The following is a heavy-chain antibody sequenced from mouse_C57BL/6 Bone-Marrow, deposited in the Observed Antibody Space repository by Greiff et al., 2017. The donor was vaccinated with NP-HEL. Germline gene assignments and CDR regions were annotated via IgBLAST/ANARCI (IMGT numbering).Heavy chain of an antibody. CDR3: AKNYHALFAY. CDR2: IWRGGST. V-gene: IGHV2-5*01. J-gene: IGHJ3*01. CDR1: GFSLTSYG. Sequence: VLLVESGPGLVQPSPSLSITCTVSGFSLTSYGVHWVRQSPGKGLEWLGVIWRGGSTDYNAALMSRLSITKDNSNSQVFFKMNSRQADDTAIYYCAKNYHALFAYWGQGTLVTVSA.